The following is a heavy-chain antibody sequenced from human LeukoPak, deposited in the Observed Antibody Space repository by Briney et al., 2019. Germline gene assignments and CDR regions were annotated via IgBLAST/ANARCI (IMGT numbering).Heavy chain of an antibody. CDR3: ARIWNYATI. V-gene: IGHV3-11*04. CDR2: ISSSASVI. Sequence: GGSLRLSCAASGFTFSDYYMSWIRQAPGKGLEWVSHISSSASVIYYADSVKGRFTISRDNAKNSVYLQMNSLRAEDTAVYYCARIWNYATIWGQGTLVTVSS. CDR1: GFTFSDYY. J-gene: IGHJ4*02. D-gene: IGHD1-7*01.